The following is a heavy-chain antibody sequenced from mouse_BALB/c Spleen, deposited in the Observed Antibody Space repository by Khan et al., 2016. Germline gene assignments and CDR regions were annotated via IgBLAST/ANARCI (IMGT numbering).Heavy chain of an antibody. V-gene: IGHV1S53*02. CDR2: ISPGNGDI. Sequence: VQLQESDAELVKPGASVKISCKASGYTFTDHAIHWVKQKPEQGLEWIGYISPGNGDIKYNEKFKGKATLTADKSYSTAYMQLNSLTSEASSVYFCKRSLGRFDYWGQGTTLTVSS. CDR3: KRSLGRFDY. CDR1: GYTFTDHA. D-gene: IGHD4-1*01. J-gene: IGHJ2*01.